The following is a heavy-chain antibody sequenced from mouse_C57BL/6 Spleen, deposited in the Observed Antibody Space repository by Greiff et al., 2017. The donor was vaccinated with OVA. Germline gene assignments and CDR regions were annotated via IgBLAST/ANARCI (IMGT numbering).Heavy chain of an antibody. V-gene: IGHV1-64*01. CDR1: GYTFTSYW. J-gene: IGHJ3*01. D-gene: IGHD2-1*01. CDR2: IHPNSGST. CDR3: AREDYYGNFAY. Sequence: QVQLQQPGAELVKPGASVKLSCKASGYTFTSYWMHWVKQRPGQGLEWIGMIHPNSGSTNYNEKFKSKATLTVDKSSSTAYMQLSSLTSEDSAVYYCAREDYYGNFAYWGQGTLVTVSA.